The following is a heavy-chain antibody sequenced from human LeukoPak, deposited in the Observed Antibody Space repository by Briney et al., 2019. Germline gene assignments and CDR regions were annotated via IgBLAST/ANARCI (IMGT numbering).Heavy chain of an antibody. CDR2: INAVNGNT. V-gene: IGHV1-3*01. CDR1: GYTFTSYA. J-gene: IGHJ4*02. CDR3: ARVEADCSSTSCAFDY. Sequence: ASVKVSCKASGYTFTSYAMHWVRQAPGQRLEWMGWINAVNGNTKYSQKFQGRDTIPRDTSASTAYMELSSLRSEDTAAYYCARVEADCSSTSCAFDYWGQGTLVTVSS. D-gene: IGHD2-2*01.